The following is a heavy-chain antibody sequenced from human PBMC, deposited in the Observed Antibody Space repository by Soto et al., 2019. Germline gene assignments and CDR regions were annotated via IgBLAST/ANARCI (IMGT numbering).Heavy chain of an antibody. D-gene: IGHD3-3*01. V-gene: IGHV3-15*01. CDR2: IKSKTDGGTT. CDR3: TTDLRRPDFWSGYYLNYYYYYYMDV. CDR1: GFTFSNAW. J-gene: IGHJ6*03. Sequence: GGSLRLSCAASGFTFSNAWMSWVRQAPGKGLEWVGRIKSKTDGGTTDYAAPVKGRFTISRDDSKNTLYLQMKSLKTEDTAVYYCTTDLRRPDFWSGYYLNYYYYYYMDVWGKGTTVTVSS.